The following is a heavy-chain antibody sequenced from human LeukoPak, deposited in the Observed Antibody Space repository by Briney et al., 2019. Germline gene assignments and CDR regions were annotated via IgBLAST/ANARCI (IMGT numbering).Heavy chain of an antibody. V-gene: IGHV3-21*01. CDR3: ARGLRYGYELDY. Sequence: PGGSLRLSCAASGFTFNYYNLNWVRQAPGKGLEWVSSISSSSTYIYYADSMKGRFTISRDNAKNSLYLQMNSLRAEDTAVYYCARGLRYGYELDYWGQGTLVTVSS. D-gene: IGHD5-18*01. CDR1: GFTFNYYN. J-gene: IGHJ4*02. CDR2: ISSSSTYI.